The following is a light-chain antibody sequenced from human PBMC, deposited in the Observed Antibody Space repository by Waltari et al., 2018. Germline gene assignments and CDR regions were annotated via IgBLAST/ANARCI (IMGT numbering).Light chain of an antibody. V-gene: IGKV1-39*01. CDR1: PSVSTY. J-gene: IGKJ1*01. CDR3: QQSYSTPRT. Sequence: DIQMTQSPSSLSASLGDRVIITCRASPSVSTYLNWYQHKPGKAPNLLIYAASSLQSGVPPRFSGSGSGTDFTLTINSLQPEDFATYYCQQSYSTPRTFGQGTKVEIK. CDR2: AAS.